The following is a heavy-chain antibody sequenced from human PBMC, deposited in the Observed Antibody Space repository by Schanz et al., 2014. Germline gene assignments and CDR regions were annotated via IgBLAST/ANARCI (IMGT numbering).Heavy chain of an antibody. V-gene: IGHV3-23*01. Sequence: EVQLLESGGGLVQPGGSLRLSCAASGFTFSSYAMSWVRQAPGKGLLWVSSISGTGGDATYYADSVKGRFTISRDNSKNTLYLQMNSLRAEDTAVYYCARIGGSVFDYWAQGTLVTVSS. J-gene: IGHJ4*02. D-gene: IGHD3-10*01. CDR1: GFTFSSYA. CDR3: ARIGGSVFDY. CDR2: ISGTGGDAT.